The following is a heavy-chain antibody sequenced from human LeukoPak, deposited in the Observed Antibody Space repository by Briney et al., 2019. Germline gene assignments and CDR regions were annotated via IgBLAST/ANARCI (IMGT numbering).Heavy chain of an antibody. CDR3: AREESSSPYYYYGMDV. J-gene: IGHJ6*02. V-gene: IGHV1-2*02. CDR1: GYTFTGYY. D-gene: IGHD6-6*01. CDR2: INPNSGGT. Sequence: GASVKVSCKASGYTFTGYYMHWVRQAPGQGLEWMGWINPNSGGTNCAQKFQGRVTTTRDTSISTAYMELSRLRSDDTAVYYCAREESSSPYYYYGMDVWGQGTTVTVSS.